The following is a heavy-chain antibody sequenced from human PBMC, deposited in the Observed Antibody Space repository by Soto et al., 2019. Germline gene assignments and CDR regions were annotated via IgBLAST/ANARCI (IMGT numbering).Heavy chain of an antibody. V-gene: IGHV3-64*01. Sequence: GGSLRLSCAASGFTFSSYAMHWVRQAPGKGLEYVSAISSNGGSTYYANSVKGRFTISRDNSKNTLYLQMGSLRAEDMAVYYCARDSRKDYIWGSYRYYAFDIWGQGTMVTVSS. D-gene: IGHD3-16*02. CDR1: GFTFSSYA. CDR3: ARDSRKDYIWGSYRYYAFDI. J-gene: IGHJ3*02. CDR2: ISSNGGST.